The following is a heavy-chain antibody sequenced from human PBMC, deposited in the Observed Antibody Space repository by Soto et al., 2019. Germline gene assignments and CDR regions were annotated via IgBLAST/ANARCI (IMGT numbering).Heavy chain of an antibody. D-gene: IGHD3-3*01. CDR2: ISYDGSNK. J-gene: IGHJ6*02. CDR1: GFTFSSYA. CDR3: ARDNSYYDFWSGYYMPRGPYYYYYGMDV. Sequence: GGSLRLSCAASGFTFSSYAMHWVRQAPGKGLEWVAVISYDGSNKYYADSVKGRFTISRDNSKNTLYLQMNSLRAEDTAVYYCARDNSYYDFWSGYYMPRGPYYYYYGMDVWGQGTTVTVSS. V-gene: IGHV3-30-3*01.